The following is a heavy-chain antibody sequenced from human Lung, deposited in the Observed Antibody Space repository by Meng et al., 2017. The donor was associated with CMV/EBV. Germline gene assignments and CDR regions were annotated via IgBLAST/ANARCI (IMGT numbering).Heavy chain of an antibody. CDR1: GFTFSTYD. Sequence: GGSXRLACTVSGFTFSTYDFHWVRQPTGKGLEWVSSIGTVGDTYSIGSVKGRFIIPREDAKNSVYLQMNGLRDGDTGLYYCARARSPTHFDYWGQGALVTVSS. V-gene: IGHV3-13*01. J-gene: IGHJ4*02. CDR3: ARARSPTHFDY. CDR2: IGTVGDT.